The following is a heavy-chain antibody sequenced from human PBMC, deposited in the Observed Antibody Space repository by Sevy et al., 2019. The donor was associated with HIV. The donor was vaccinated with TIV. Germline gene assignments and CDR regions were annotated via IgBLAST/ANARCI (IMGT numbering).Heavy chain of an antibody. D-gene: IGHD3-22*01. Sequence: GGSLRLSCAASGFTFSSYWMHWVHQGPGKGLVWVSRINSDGSSTSYADSVKGRFTISRDNAKNTVYLQMNSLRAEDTAVYYCARGPDYYDSSGHDAFDIWGQGTMVTVSS. CDR3: ARGPDYYDSSGHDAFDI. J-gene: IGHJ3*02. V-gene: IGHV3-74*01. CDR1: GFTFSSYW. CDR2: INSDGSST.